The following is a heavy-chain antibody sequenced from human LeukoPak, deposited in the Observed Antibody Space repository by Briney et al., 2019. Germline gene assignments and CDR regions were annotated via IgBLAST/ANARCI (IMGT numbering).Heavy chain of an antibody. CDR1: GFTFSGCG. V-gene: IGHV3-30*02. D-gene: IGHD5-18*01. J-gene: IGHJ4*02. CDR3: AKDPYSYGSYFDY. CDR2: IWYDGRDK. Sequence: PGGSLRLSSAASGFTFSGCGMHWVRQAPGKGLEWVAFIWYDGRDKYYVDSVKGRFTISRDNSKNTLYLQTNSLRAEDTAMYYCAKDPYSYGSYFDYWGQGTLVTVSS.